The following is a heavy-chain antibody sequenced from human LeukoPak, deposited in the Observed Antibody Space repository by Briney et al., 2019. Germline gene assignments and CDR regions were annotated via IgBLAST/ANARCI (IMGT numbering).Heavy chain of an antibody. Sequence: PGGSLRLSCAASGFTVSSNYMSWVRQAPGKGLEWVSAISSSSSSYIYYADSVKGRFTISRDNAKNSLYLQMNSLRAEDTAVYYCARDSGWFGELPYYGMDVWGQGTTVTVSS. J-gene: IGHJ6*02. CDR1: GFTVSSNY. CDR3: ARDSGWFGELPYYGMDV. D-gene: IGHD3-10*01. V-gene: IGHV3-21*03. CDR2: ISSSSSSYI.